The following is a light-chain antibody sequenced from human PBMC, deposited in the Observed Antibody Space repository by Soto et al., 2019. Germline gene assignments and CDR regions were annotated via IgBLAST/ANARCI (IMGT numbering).Light chain of an antibody. J-gene: IGKJ2*02. V-gene: IGKV3-11*01. CDR1: QTFSSY. Sequence: EIVLTQSPATLSLSPGERATLSCRASQTFSSYLAWYLHKPGQAPRLLIYDASNRDTGIPARFSGSGSGTDFTLTIRSLEPEDFAVYYCQQRSIWPPECTFGQGTKLEIK. CDR2: DAS. CDR3: QQRSIWPPECT.